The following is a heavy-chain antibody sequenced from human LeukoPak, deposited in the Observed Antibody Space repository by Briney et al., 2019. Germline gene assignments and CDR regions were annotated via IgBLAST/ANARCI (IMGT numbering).Heavy chain of an antibody. Sequence: GGSLRLSCAASGFTFSKYGMHWVRQALGKGLEWVSLVWYDGRNEDYDDSVKGRFTISRDNSKNTLYLQMSSLRADDTAIYYCAKDRAEAYAFDIWGQGTVVTVSS. CDR3: AKDRAEAYAFDI. CDR2: VWYDGRNE. CDR1: GFTFSKYG. D-gene: IGHD3-10*01. J-gene: IGHJ3*02. V-gene: IGHV3-33*06.